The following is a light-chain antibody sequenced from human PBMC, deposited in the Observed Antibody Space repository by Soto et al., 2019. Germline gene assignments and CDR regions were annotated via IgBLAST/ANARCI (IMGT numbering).Light chain of an antibody. V-gene: IGKV3-11*01. CDR1: QSISTY. CDR2: DAS. CDR3: QQRRNWPLT. J-gene: IGKJ4*01. Sequence: EIVLTQSPATLSLSPGERVTLSCRASQSISTYLAWYQHKPGQTPNLLIYDASNRATGIPARFSGSGSGTDFTLTISGLEPEDFAFYYCQQRRNWPLTFGGGTKVEIK.